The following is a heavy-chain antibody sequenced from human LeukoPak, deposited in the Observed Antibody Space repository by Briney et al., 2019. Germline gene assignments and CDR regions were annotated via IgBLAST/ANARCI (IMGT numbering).Heavy chain of an antibody. CDR3: VISSGWKGGYYFDF. V-gene: IGHV3-48*03. J-gene: IGHJ4*02. Sequence: GGSLRLSCAASGFTFSSYEMHWVRQAPGKGLEWVSYISGSSSTIFYADSVKGRFTISRDNAKNTLYLQMNSLRAEDTGVYYCVISSGWKGGYYFDFWGQGTLVTVSA. D-gene: IGHD6-19*01. CDR2: ISGSSSTI. CDR1: GFTFSSYE.